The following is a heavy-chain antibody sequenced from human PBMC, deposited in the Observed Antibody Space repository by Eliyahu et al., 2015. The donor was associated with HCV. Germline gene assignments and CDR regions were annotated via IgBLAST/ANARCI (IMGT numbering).Heavy chain of an antibody. CDR3: AKDHSASDH. V-gene: IGHV3-23*01. D-gene: IGHD1-26*01. Sequence: EVQLLESGGDLVQPGGSLRLSCAASGFTXSSYAMSWVRQAPGKGLGWVSXISSGGSTYYADYADSVKGRFTISRDNSKNMXYLQINSLRADDTAVYYCAKDHSASDHWGQGTLVTVSS. J-gene: IGHJ4*02. CDR2: ISSGGST. CDR1: GFTXSSYA.